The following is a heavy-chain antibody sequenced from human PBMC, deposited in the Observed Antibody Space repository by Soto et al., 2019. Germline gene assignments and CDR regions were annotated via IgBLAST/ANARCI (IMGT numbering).Heavy chain of an antibody. CDR3: ARDLMT. Sequence: GGSLRLSCAASGFTFSSYAMHWVRQAPGKGLEWVAVISYDGRQKHYVDSVKGRFTISRDESDNTLYLQMNSLRPEDTAVYYCARDLMTWGQGTLVTVSS. V-gene: IGHV3-30*04. CDR2: ISYDGRQK. D-gene: IGHD3-16*01. J-gene: IGHJ4*02. CDR1: GFTFSSYA.